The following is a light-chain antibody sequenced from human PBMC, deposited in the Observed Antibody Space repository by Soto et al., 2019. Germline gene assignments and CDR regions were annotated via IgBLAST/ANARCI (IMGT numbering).Light chain of an antibody. CDR3: QQYGNSIT. Sequence: EVVLTQSPGIVSLSPGERATLSCRASQSVRTSYLAWYQQKFGQAPRLLIYGTYISAAGIPDRFSGSGSGTDFTLTISRREPEDFALYYCQQYGNSITFGGGTKVELK. CDR2: GTY. J-gene: IGKJ4*01. CDR1: QSVRTSY. V-gene: IGKV3-20*01.